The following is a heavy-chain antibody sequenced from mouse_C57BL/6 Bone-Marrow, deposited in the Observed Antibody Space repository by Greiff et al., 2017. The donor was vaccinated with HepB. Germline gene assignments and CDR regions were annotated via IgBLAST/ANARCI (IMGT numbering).Heavy chain of an antibody. CDR2: IDPETGGT. V-gene: IGHV1-15*01. Sequence: VQRVESGAELVRPGASVTLSCKASGYTFTDYEMHWVKQTPVHGLEWIGAIDPETGGTAYNQKFKGKAILTADKSSSTAYMELRSLTSEDSAVYYCNTVAYYFYYWGQGTTLAASS. J-gene: IGHJ2*01. CDR3: NTVAYYFYY. D-gene: IGHD1-1*01. CDR1: GYTFTDYE.